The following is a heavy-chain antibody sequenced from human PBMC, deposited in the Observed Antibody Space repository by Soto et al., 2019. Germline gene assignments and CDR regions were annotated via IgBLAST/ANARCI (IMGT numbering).Heavy chain of an antibody. CDR1: GFTFSSYA. V-gene: IGHV3-30-3*01. CDR3: ARAEYSSSYYFDY. CDR2: ISYDGSNK. D-gene: IGHD6-6*01. J-gene: IGHJ4*02. Sequence: GGSLRLSCAASGFTFSSYAMHWVRQAPGKGLEWVAVISYDGSNKYYADSVKGRFTISRDNSKNTLYLQMNSLRAEDTAVYYCARAEYSSSYYFDYWGQGTLVTVSS.